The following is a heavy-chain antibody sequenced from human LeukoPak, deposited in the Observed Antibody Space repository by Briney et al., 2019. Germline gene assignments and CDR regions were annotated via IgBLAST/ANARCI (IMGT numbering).Heavy chain of an antibody. Sequence: SETLSLTCAVSGYSISSGYYWGWIRQPPGKGLEGIGSIFHSGSTYYNPSLKSRGNMSVDTSKDQISLKLSSVTAADTAVYYCARASGSYGSGSYYYYGMDVWGKGTTVTVSS. CDR3: ARASGSYGSGSYYYYGMDV. CDR1: GYSISSGYY. V-gene: IGHV4-38-2*01. J-gene: IGHJ6*04. CDR2: IFHSGST. D-gene: IGHD3-10*01.